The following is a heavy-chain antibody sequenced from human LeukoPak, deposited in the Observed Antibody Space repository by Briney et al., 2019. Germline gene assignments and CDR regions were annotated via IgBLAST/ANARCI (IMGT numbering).Heavy chain of an antibody. D-gene: IGHD3-10*01. CDR3: ARDTHEYGSGSYYDDTFDS. Sequence: GTLSLTCTVSGDSINSLDLWSWVRQPPGKGLEWIGEMYLSGTTHSNPSVKSRVTISIDKSKNQFFLNLSSVTAADTAVYYCARDTHEYGSGSYYDDTFDSWGQGTLVTVSS. CDR1: GDSINSLDL. CDR2: MYLSGTT. J-gene: IGHJ3*02. V-gene: IGHV4-4*02.